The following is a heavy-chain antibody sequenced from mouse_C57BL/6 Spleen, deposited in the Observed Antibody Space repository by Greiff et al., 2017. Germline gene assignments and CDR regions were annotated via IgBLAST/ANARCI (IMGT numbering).Heavy chain of an antibody. Sequence: VQLQQPGAELVKPGASVKVSCKASGYTFTSYWMHWVKQRPGQGLEWIGRIHPSDSDTNYNQKFKGKATLTVEKSSSTAYMQLSSLTSEDSAVYYCAINENNDYDSWFAYWGQGTLVTVSA. CDR2: IHPSDSDT. CDR1: GYTFTSYW. CDR3: AINENNDYDSWFAY. V-gene: IGHV1-74*01. J-gene: IGHJ3*01. D-gene: IGHD2-4*01.